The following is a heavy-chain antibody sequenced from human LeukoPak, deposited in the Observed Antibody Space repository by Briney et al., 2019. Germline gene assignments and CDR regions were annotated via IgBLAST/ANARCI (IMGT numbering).Heavy chain of an antibody. D-gene: IGHD1-1*01. CDR3: ARTRKTGTTSFGGFDP. J-gene: IGHJ5*02. CDR2: ISTYNGNT. Sequence: ASVKVSCKASGYTFSDYGINWVRQAPGQGLEWMGWISTYNGNTKYAQKLQGRVTMTTDTSTTTAYMELRGLRSDDTAVYYCARTRKTGTTSFGGFDPWGQGTLVTVSS. CDR1: GYTFSDYG. V-gene: IGHV1-18*01.